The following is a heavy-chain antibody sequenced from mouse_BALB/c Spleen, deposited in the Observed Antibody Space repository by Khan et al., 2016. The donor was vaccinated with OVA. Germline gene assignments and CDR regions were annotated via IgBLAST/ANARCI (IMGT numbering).Heavy chain of an antibody. CDR3: ARSPTYYRYDVDAMDY. D-gene: IGHD2-14*01. Sequence: EVELVESGGGLVQPGGSRKLSCAASGFTFSSFGMHWVRQAPEKGLEWVAYISSGSSTIYYADTVKGRFTISRDNPKNTLFLQMTSLRSEDTAMYYCARSPTYYRYDVDAMDYWGQGTSVTVSS. V-gene: IGHV5-17*02. J-gene: IGHJ4*01. CDR1: GFTFSSFG. CDR2: ISSGSSTI.